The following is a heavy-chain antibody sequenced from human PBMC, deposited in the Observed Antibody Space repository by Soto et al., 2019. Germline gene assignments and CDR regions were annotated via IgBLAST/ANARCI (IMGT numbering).Heavy chain of an antibody. CDR1: GGSINSSSYY. Sequence: SETLSLTCTVSGGSINSSSYYWGWIRQPPGKGLEWIGSIYYSGSTYYNPSLKSRVTISVDTSKNQFSLKLSSVTAADTAVYYCARLLQTYYYDSSGYYQMYYFDYWGQGTLVTVSS. V-gene: IGHV4-39*01. J-gene: IGHJ4*02. CDR3: ARLLQTYYYDSSGYYQMYYFDY. CDR2: IYYSGST. D-gene: IGHD3-22*01.